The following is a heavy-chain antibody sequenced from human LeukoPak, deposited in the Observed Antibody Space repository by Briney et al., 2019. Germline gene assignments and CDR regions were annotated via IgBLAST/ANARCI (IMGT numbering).Heavy chain of an antibody. CDR2: INHSGST. D-gene: IGHD6-19*01. V-gene: IGHV4-34*01. J-gene: IGHJ4*02. CDR1: GGSFSGYY. Sequence: SETLSLTRAVYGGSFSGYYWSWIRQPPGKGLEWIGEINHSGSTNYNPSLKSRVTISVDTSKNQFSLKLSSVTAADTAVYYCARGRAVAAPGYFDYWGQGTLVTVSS. CDR3: ARGRAVAAPGYFDY.